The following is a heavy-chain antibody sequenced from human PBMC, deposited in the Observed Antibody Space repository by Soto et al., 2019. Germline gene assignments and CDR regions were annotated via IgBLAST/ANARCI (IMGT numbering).Heavy chain of an antibody. J-gene: IGHJ5*02. Sequence: QLQLQESGPGLVKPSETLSLTCTVSGGSISSSSYYWGWIRQPPGKGLEWIGSIYYSGSTYYNPSLKSRVTISVDTSKNQFSLKLSSVTAADTAVYYCARRAGGGLWFGELSWFDPWGQGTLVTVSS. CDR1: GGSISSSSYY. CDR2: IYYSGST. V-gene: IGHV4-39*01. CDR3: ARRAGGGLWFGELSWFDP. D-gene: IGHD3-10*01.